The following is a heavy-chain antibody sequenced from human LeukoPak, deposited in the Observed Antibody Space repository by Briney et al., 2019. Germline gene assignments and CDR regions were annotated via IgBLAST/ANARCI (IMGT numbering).Heavy chain of an antibody. CDR1: GYTFTGYY. V-gene: IGHV1-69*06. CDR3: ARDSFYYDSSSYSDPG. CDR2: IIPIFGTA. J-gene: IGHJ4*02. D-gene: IGHD3-22*01. Sequence: SVKVSCKASGYTFTGYYMHWVRQAPGQGLEWMGGIIPIFGTANYAQKFHGRVTITADKSTSTAYMELSSLRSEDTAVYYCARDSFYYDSSSYSDPGWGQGTLVTVSS.